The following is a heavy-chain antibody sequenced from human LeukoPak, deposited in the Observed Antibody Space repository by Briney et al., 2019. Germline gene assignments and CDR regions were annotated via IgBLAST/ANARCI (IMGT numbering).Heavy chain of an antibody. J-gene: IGHJ4*02. Sequence: PGGSLRLSCAASGFTFSSYAMSWVRQAPGKGLEWVSAMRADNSGTHHADSLKGRFTISRDNSKNTLYLQMNSLRAEDTAVYYCAKDKYSGNDWGDNFDYWGQGTLVTVSS. D-gene: IGHD3-16*01. CDR2: MRADNSGT. CDR1: GFTFSSYA. V-gene: IGHV3-23*01. CDR3: AKDKYSGNDWGDNFDY.